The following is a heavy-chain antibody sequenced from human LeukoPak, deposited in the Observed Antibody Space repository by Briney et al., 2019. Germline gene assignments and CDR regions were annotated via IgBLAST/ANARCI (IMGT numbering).Heavy chain of an antibody. CDR2: ISSSSSYI. CDR1: GFTFSSYS. V-gene: IGHV3-21*01. CDR3: ARDGGSVAGKTFFDY. D-gene: IGHD6-19*01. Sequence: PGRSLRLSCAASGFTFSSYSMNWVRQAPGKGLEWVSSISSSSSYIYYADSVKGRFTISRDNAKNSLYLQMNSLRAEDTAVYYCARDGGSVAGKTFFDYWGQGTLVTVSS. J-gene: IGHJ4*02.